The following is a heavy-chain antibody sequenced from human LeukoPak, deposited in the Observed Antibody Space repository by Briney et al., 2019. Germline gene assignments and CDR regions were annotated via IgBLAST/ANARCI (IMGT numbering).Heavy chain of an antibody. V-gene: IGHV1-18*01. CDR2: ISVYNGNT. Sequence: ASVKVSCKASGYTFNSYGISWVRQAPGQGLEWMGWISVYNGNTNYAQRVQGRVTMTTDTSTNTAYMELRSLRSDDTAVYYCARDYNWKDGKIDYWGQGTLVTVSS. D-gene: IGHD1-1*01. CDR3: ARDYNWKDGKIDY. CDR1: GYTFNSYG. J-gene: IGHJ4*02.